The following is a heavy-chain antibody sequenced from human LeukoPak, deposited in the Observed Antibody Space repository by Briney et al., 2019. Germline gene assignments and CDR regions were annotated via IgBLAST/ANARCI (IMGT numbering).Heavy chain of an antibody. Sequence: ASVKVSCKASGYTFTSYGISWVRQAPGQGLEWMGWISAYNGNTNYAQKLQGRVTMTTDTSTSTAYMELRSLRSDDTAVYYCARVGSDGQYYYDSSGYGVDYYYYYMDVWGKGTTVTVSS. CDR3: ARVGSDGQYYYDSSGYGVDYYYYYMDV. D-gene: IGHD3-22*01. J-gene: IGHJ6*03. CDR1: GYTFTSYG. V-gene: IGHV1-18*01. CDR2: ISAYNGNT.